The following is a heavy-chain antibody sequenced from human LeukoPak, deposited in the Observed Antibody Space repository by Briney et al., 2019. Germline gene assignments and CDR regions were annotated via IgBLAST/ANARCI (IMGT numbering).Heavy chain of an antibody. Sequence: GGSLRLSCAASGFNFSYYAMHWVRQAPGKGLEWVAFISYDGNNKYYADSVKGRFTISRDNSKNTLYLQMNSLRAEDTAVYYCAKDGMGHYDFWSGYQPQYYFDYWGQGTLVTVSS. V-gene: IGHV3-30*04. CDR1: GFNFSYYA. CDR2: ISYDGNNK. J-gene: IGHJ4*02. D-gene: IGHD3-3*01. CDR3: AKDGMGHYDFWSGYQPQYYFDY.